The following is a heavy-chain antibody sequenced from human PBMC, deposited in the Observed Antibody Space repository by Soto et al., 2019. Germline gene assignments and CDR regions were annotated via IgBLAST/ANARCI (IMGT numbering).Heavy chain of an antibody. Sequence: SETLSLTCTVSGGSMSSNYWTWIRQSPGKGLEWIGYIYYTGSTKYNPSLKSRVTISLDTSKNQFSLRLTSVTSADTAVYYCARGRSYAKSFVYWGQRAHLTLSS. CDR1: GGSMSSNY. J-gene: IGHJ4*02. D-gene: IGHD1-26*01. CDR3: ARGRSYAKSFVY. V-gene: IGHV4-59*01. CDR2: IYYTGST.